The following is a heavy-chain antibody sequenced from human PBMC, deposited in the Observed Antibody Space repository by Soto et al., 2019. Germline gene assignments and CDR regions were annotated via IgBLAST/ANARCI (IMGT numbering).Heavy chain of an antibody. CDR1: GFTFSSYA. CDR3: ARDCGGDCYPGLHWYFDL. J-gene: IGHJ2*01. CDR2: ISGSGGST. D-gene: IGHD2-21*02. V-gene: IGHV3-23*01. Sequence: EVQLLESGGGLVQPGGSLRLSCAASGFTFSSYAMSWVRQAPGKGLEWVSAISGSGGSTYYADSVKGRFTISRDNSKNTLYLQMNSLRAEDTAVYYCARDCGGDCYPGLHWYFDLWGRGTLVTVSS.